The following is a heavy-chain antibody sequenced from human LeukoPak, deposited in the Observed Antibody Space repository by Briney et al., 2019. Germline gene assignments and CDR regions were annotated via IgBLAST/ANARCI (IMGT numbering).Heavy chain of an antibody. Sequence: ASVKVSCKASGYTFTSYDINWVRQATGQGLEWMGWMNPNSGNTGYAQNFPGRVTRTRNTSISTAYMELSSLRSEDTAVYYCARECARVRGVRNWFDPWGQGTLVTVSS. D-gene: IGHD3-10*01. V-gene: IGHV1-8*01. CDR2: MNPNSGNT. CDR3: ARECARVRGVRNWFDP. CDR1: GYTFTSYD. J-gene: IGHJ5*02.